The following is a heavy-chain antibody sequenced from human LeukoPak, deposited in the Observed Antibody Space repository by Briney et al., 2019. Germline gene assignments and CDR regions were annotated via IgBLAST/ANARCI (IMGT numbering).Heavy chain of an antibody. CDR3: ARDGYGG. J-gene: IGHJ4*02. D-gene: IGHD5-12*01. CDR1: GFTFSSYA. CDR2: IRINRYGGTT. V-gene: IGHV3-49*04. Sequence: PGGSLRLSCAASGFTFSSYAMSWVRQAPGKGLEWVGFIRINRYGGTTEYAASVKGRFIISRDDSKSIVSLQMNSLKTEDTAVYFCARDGYGGWGQGTLVTVSS.